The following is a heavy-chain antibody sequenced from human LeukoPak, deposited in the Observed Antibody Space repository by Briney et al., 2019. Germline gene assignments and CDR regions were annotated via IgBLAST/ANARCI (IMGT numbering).Heavy chain of an antibody. CDR1: GGSISSGSYY. D-gene: IGHD3-22*01. Sequence: SETLSLTCTVSGGSISSGSYYWRWIRQPAGKGLEWIGRIYTSGSTNYSPSLKSRVTISVDTSKNQFSLKLSSVTAADTAVYYCARDSYYYDRSGYAFDIWGQGTMVTVSS. J-gene: IGHJ3*02. CDR3: ARDSYYYDRSGYAFDI. CDR2: IYTSGST. V-gene: IGHV4-61*02.